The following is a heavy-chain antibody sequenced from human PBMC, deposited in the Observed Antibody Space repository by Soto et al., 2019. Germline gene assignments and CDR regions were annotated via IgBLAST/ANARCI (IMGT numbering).Heavy chain of an antibody. CDR3: AKGGGGDHGY. V-gene: IGHV3-23*04. CDR1: GFIFTTSD. J-gene: IGHJ4*02. D-gene: IGHD2-21*02. Sequence: QLVESEGGLVQPGGSLRLSCEASGFIFTTSDMSWVRQAPGKGLEWVSSITTTGDTTHYADSVRGRFTISRDNARNTVYLKRNRLRVAEAAVFSCAKGGGGDHGYWGQGTLVAVSS. CDR2: ITTTGDTT.